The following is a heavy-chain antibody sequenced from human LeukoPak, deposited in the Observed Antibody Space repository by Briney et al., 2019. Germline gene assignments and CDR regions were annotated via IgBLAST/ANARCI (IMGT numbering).Heavy chain of an antibody. D-gene: IGHD3-9*01. Sequence: PSETLSLTCAVYGGSFSGYYWSWIRQPPGKGLEWIGEINHSGSTNYNPSLKSRVTISVDTSKNQFSLKLSSVTAADTAVYYCAREDYDILTGPRGLDYWGQGTLVTVSS. CDR2: INHSGST. CDR1: GGSFSGYY. J-gene: IGHJ4*02. V-gene: IGHV4-34*01. CDR3: AREDYDILTGPRGLDY.